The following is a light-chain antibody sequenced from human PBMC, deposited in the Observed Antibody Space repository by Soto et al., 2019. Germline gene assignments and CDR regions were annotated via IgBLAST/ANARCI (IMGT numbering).Light chain of an antibody. CDR1: SSDIGGYNY. J-gene: IGLJ1*01. CDR3: SSHSSTSTHV. CDR2: DVS. V-gene: IGLV2-14*03. Sequence: QSVLTQPASVSGSPGQSIAVSCTGTSSDIGGYNYVSWYQHHPGKAPKLMIYDVSNRPSGVSNRFSGSKSGYTASLTISGLQAEDEADYYCSSHSSTSTHVFGTGTKVTVL.